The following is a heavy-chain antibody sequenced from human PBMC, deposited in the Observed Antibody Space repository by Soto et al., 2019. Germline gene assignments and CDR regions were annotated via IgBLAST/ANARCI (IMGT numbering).Heavy chain of an antibody. D-gene: IGHD1-1*01. J-gene: IGHJ5*02. CDR1: GGSVSSNY. CDR3: ARERAVPSWNDP. V-gene: IGHV4-4*07. Sequence: QVQLQESGPGLVEPSETLSLTCTVSGGSVSSNYWSWIRQSAGEGLEWIGRTYTSGTTDYNPSLRGQVTISVVTSKNQFSLKMTSVTAADTAVYYCARERAVPSWNDPWGQGILVTVSP. CDR2: TYTSGTT.